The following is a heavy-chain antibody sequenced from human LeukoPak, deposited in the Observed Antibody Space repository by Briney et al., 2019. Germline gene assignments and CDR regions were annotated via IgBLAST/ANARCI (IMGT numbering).Heavy chain of an antibody. V-gene: IGHV1-2*06. CDR1: GYTFSGYS. J-gene: IGHJ5*01. CDR2: INPNSGVT. D-gene: IGHD2-2*01. CDR3: SKTASTRSAFDS. Sequence: ASVTVSFRASGYTFSGYSMHWVRHAPGQGLEWMGRINPNSGVTYYAQKFQGRVTMTSGTCITTAYMQLRSLMDDETATFYFSKTASTRSAFDSWGQGTLVFVSS.